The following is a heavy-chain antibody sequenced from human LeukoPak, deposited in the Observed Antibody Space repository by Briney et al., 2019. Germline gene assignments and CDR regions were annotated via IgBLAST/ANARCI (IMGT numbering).Heavy chain of an antibody. CDR3: AKGSKRGTRNDAFDI. J-gene: IGHJ3*02. CDR1: GFTFSSYG. V-gene: IGHV3-30*18. D-gene: IGHD1-14*01. CDR2: ISYDGSNK. Sequence: PGGSLRLSCAASGFTFSSYGMHWVRQAPGKGLEWVAVISYDGSNKYYADSVKGRFTISRDNSKNTLYLQMNSLRAEDTAVYYCAKGSKRGTRNDAFDIWGQGTMVTVSS.